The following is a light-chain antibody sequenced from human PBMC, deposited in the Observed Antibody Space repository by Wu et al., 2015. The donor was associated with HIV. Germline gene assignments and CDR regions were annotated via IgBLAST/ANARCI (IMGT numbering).Light chain of an antibody. CDR2: GAT. CDR3: QQRSVLWS. Sequence: EVALTQSPATLYLSTGQRATLSCRASQSIGNSLAWYQHKPGQPPRLLIYGATNRATGIPARFSGSGSETDFTLTISSLEPEDFAVYFCQQRSVLWSFGQGTRVEIK. J-gene: IGKJ1*01. V-gene: IGKV3-11*01. CDR1: QSIGNS.